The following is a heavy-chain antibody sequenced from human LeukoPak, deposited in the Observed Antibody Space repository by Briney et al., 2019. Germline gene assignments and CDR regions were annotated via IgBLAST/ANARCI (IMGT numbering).Heavy chain of an antibody. CDR2: ISSSGSTI. V-gene: IGHV3-11*04. CDR3: ARGRTTATPAFYYYYYMDV. CDR1: GFTFSDYY. J-gene: IGHJ6*03. D-gene: IGHD4-17*01. Sequence: GGSLRLSCAASGFTFSDYYMSWIRQAPGKGLEWVSYISSSGSTIYYADSVKGRFTISRDNAKNSLYLQMNSLRAEDTAVYYCARGRTTATPAFYYYYYMDVWGKGTTVTVSS.